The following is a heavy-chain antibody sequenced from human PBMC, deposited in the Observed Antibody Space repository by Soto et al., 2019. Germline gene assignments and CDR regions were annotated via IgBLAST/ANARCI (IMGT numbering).Heavy chain of an antibody. J-gene: IGHJ5*02. Sequence: GESLKISCKGSGYSFTSYWISWVRQMPGKGLEWMGRIDPSDSYTNYSPSFQGHVTISADKSISTAYLQWSSLKASDTAMYYCASRVAYYDSSGLNLWGQGTLVTVSS. D-gene: IGHD3-22*01. V-gene: IGHV5-10-1*01. CDR1: GYSFTSYW. CDR3: ASRVAYYDSSGLNL. CDR2: IDPSDSYT.